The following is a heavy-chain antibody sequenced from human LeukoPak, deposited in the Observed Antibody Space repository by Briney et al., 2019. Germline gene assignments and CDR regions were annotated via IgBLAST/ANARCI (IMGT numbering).Heavy chain of an antibody. D-gene: IGHD6-19*01. Sequence: ASVKVSCKASGYTFTSYAMHWVRQAPGQRLEWMGWINAGNGNTKYSQKFQGRVTITRDTSASTAYMELSSLRSEDTAVYYCARDLRYSSGWPRNYYYGMDVWGQGTTVTVSS. V-gene: IGHV1-3*01. J-gene: IGHJ6*02. CDR3: ARDLRYSSGWPRNYYYGMDV. CDR1: GYTFTSYA. CDR2: INAGNGNT.